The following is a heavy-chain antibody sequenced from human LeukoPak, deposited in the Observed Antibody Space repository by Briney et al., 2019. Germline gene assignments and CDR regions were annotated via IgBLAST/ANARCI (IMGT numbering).Heavy chain of an antibody. J-gene: IGHJ4*02. V-gene: IGHV3-30*18. CDR1: GFTFSSYG. D-gene: IGHD1-1*01. CDR2: ISYDGSNK. CDR3: AKADWNDLVSGSIDY. Sequence: PGGSLRLSCAASGFTFSSYGMHWVRQAPGKGLEWVAVISYDGSNKYYADSVKGRFTISRDNSKNTLCLQMNSLRAEDTAVYYCAKADWNDLVSGSIDYWGQGTLVTVSS.